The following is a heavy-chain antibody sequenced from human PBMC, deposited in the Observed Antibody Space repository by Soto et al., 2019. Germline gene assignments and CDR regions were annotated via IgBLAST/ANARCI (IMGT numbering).Heavy chain of an antibody. D-gene: IGHD7-27*01. CDR2: IYYSGST. J-gene: IGHJ6*02. CDR1: GGSIDSGGYY. Sequence: PSETLSLTCNGSGGSIDSGGYYLWWIRQHPGKGLEWIGYIYYSGSTYYNPSLKSRVSISIDTSKNQFSLELISVTAADTAAYYCARVGTSYATRGLDVWDQGTRVAVSS. V-gene: IGHV4-31*03. CDR3: ARVGTSYATRGLDV.